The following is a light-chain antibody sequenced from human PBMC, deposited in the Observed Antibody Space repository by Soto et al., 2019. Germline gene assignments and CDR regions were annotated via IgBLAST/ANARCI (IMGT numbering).Light chain of an antibody. CDR1: QSVRSSY. Sequence: EIVVTQSPGTMSLSPGERATLSCRASQSVRSSYLAWYQQKPGQAPRLLIYVASSRATGIPDRFSGSGSGTDFPLTISRLEPEDFAVYYCLQYGSSPFTFGPGTKVDIK. CDR2: VAS. V-gene: IGKV3-20*01. CDR3: LQYGSSPFT. J-gene: IGKJ3*01.